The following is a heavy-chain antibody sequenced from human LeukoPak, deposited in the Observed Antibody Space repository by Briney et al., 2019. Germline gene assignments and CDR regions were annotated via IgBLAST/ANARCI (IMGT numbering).Heavy chain of an antibody. CDR1: GVIFSSYA. Sequence: PGGSLRLSCAASGVIFSSYAMIWVRQAPGKGLEWVSIISGSGGTYYADSVKGRFTISRDNSRNTLYLQMNSLRAEDTAVYYCAKAWGGTSRNYFDSWGQGTMVTVSS. D-gene: IGHD1/OR15-1a*01. J-gene: IGHJ4*02. CDR3: AKAWGGTSRNYFDS. CDR2: ISGSGGT. V-gene: IGHV3-23*01.